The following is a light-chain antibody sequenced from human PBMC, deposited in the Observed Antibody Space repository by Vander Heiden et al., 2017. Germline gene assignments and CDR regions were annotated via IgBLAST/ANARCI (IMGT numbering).Light chain of an antibody. CDR1: QSISSY. V-gene: IGKV1-39*01. CDR3: QQSDSTRST. J-gene: IGKJ2*01. Sequence: DIQMTQSPSSLSASVGDRVTITCRASQSISSYLNWYQQKPGKAPKLLIYAASSFQSGVPSRYSGRGSGTDFTLTISRLQPEDLATYYCQQSDSTRSTFGQGTKLEIK. CDR2: AAS.